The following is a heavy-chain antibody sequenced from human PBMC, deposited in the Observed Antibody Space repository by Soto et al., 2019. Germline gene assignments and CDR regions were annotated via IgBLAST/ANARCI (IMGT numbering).Heavy chain of an antibody. CDR2: INHSGST. Sequence: SETLSLTCAVYGGSFSGYYWSWIRQPPGKGLEWIGEINHSGSTNYNPSLKSRVTISVDTSKNQFSLKLSSVTAADTAVYYCARHISDGYFHRLLMSYGMDVWGQGTTVTVSS. J-gene: IGHJ6*02. CDR1: GGSFSGYY. V-gene: IGHV4-34*01. CDR3: ARHISDGYFHRLLMSYGMDV. D-gene: IGHD3-9*01.